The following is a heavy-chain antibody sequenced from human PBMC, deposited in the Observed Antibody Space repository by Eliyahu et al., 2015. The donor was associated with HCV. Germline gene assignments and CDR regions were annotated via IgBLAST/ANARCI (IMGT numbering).Heavy chain of an antibody. Sequence: QVQLVQSGAEVKKPGSSVKVSCKASXGTFSSXAIXXVRQAPGQGLEWMGGIIXIFGTSNYAQKFQGRVTITADESTSTAYMELSSLRSEDTAVYYCARDPGRATKHWFDPWGQGTLVTVSS. CDR1: XGTFSSXA. CDR3: ARDPGRATKHWFDP. D-gene: IGHD5-12*01. V-gene: IGHV1-69*01. J-gene: IGHJ5*02. CDR2: IIXIFGTS.